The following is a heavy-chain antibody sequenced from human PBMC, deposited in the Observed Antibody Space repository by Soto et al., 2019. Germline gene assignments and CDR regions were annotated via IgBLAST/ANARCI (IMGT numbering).Heavy chain of an antibody. D-gene: IGHD3-3*01. CDR2: IYYSGST. V-gene: IGHV4-31*03. Sequence: QVQLQESGPGLVKPSQTLSLTCTVSGGSISSGGYYWSWIRQHPGKGLEWIGYIYYSGSTYYNPSLKSRVTISVDRSKNQFSLKLSSVPAADTAVYYCARDRVRNFWSGYGMDVWGQGTTVTVSS. CDR3: ARDRVRNFWSGYGMDV. CDR1: GGSISSGGYY. J-gene: IGHJ6*02.